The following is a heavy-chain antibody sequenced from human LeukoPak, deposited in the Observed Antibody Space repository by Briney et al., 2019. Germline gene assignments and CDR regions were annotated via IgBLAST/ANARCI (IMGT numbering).Heavy chain of an antibody. CDR3: ARDSEGNLSGYLS. J-gene: IGHJ4*02. D-gene: IGHD5-18*01. CDR1: GYTFTSNG. CDR2: ISGYNGDT. V-gene: IGHV1-18*01. Sequence: ASVKVSCKASGYTFTSNGISWVRQAPGQGLEWMGWISGYNGDTNYAQKFQGRVTMTTDTSTSTAYMELRSLTSDDTAVYYCARDSEGNLSGYLSWGQGTLVTVSS.